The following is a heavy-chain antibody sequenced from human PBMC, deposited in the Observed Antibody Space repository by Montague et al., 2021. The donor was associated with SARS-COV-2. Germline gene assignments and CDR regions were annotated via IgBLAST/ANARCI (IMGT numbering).Heavy chain of an antibody. D-gene: IGHD3-3*01. J-gene: IGHJ4*02. Sequence: SETLSLTCTVSGGSISSSSNYWGWIRRPPGKGLEWIGNIYYSGSTYYNPSLKSRVTISVDTSKNQFSLKLSSVTAADTAVYYCARLNFHITIFGVVSSQVFDYWGQGTLVTVSS. CDR2: IYYSGST. CDR3: ARLNFHITIFGVVSSQVFDY. CDR1: GGSISSSSNY. V-gene: IGHV4-39*01.